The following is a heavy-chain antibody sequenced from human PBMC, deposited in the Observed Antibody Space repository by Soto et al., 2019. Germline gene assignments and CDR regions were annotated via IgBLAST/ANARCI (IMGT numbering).Heavy chain of an antibody. Sequence: QVQLVQSGAEVKNPGASVKVSCKASGYTFTSYAMHWVRQAPGQRREGRGWINAGNGNTKYSQKFQGRVTITRDTSASTADRELSTLRSEDTAVYYCGGDPWGYYGMDVWGQGTTVPVSS. CDR3: GGDPWGYYGMDV. J-gene: IGHJ6*02. D-gene: IGHD3-16*01. V-gene: IGHV1-3*01. CDR1: GYTFTSYA. CDR2: INAGNGNT.